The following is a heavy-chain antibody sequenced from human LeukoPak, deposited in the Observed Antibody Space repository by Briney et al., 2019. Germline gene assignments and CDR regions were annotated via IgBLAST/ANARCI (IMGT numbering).Heavy chain of an antibody. D-gene: IGHD2-2*02. CDR2: ISSSGSTI. Sequence: GGSLRLSCAASGFTFSSYEMNWVRQAPGKGLEWVSYISSSGSTIYYADSVKGRFTISRDNAKNSLYLQMNSLRAEDTAVYYCARDMRVPAAIRGYYYGMDVWGHGTTVTVSS. CDR3: ARDMRVPAAIRGYYYGMDV. J-gene: IGHJ6*02. V-gene: IGHV3-48*03. CDR1: GFTFSSYE.